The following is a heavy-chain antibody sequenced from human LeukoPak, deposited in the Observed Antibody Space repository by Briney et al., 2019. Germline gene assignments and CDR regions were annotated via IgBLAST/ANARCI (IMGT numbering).Heavy chain of an antibody. D-gene: IGHD3-16*01. J-gene: IGHJ6*02. CDR2: INHSGST. CDR1: GGSFSGYY. V-gene: IGHV4-34*01. Sequence: ASETLSLTCAVYGGSFSGYYWSWIRQPPGKGLEWIGEINHSGSTNYNPSLKSRVTISVDTSKNQFSLKLSSVTAADTAVYYCATYQLWYYGMDVWGQGTTVTVSS. CDR3: ATYQLWYYGMDV.